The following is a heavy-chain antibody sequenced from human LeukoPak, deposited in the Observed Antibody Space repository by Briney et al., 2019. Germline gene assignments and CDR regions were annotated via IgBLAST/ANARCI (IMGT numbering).Heavy chain of an antibody. CDR2: INWNGGST. CDR1: GFTFSSYG. CDR3: AELGITMIGGV. D-gene: IGHD3-10*02. J-gene: IGHJ6*04. V-gene: IGHV3-20*04. Sequence: GGSLRLSCAASGFTFSSYGMSWVRQAPGKGLEWVSGINWNGGSTGYADSVKGRFTISRDNAKNSLYLQMNSLRAEDTAVYYCAELGITMIGGVWGKGTTVTISS.